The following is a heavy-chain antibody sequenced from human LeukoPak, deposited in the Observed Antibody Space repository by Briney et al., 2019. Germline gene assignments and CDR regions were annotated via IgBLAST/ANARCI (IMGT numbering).Heavy chain of an antibody. CDR2: IYYSGST. V-gene: IGHV4-59*01. CDR1: GGSISSYY. J-gene: IGHJ4*02. D-gene: IGHD3-16*01. CDR3: ARSQILGTNFDY. Sequence: SETLSLTCTVSGGSISSYYWSWIRQPPGKGLEWIGYIYYSGSTNYNPSLKSRVTISVDTSKNQFSLKLSSVTAADTAVYYCARSQILGTNFDYWGQGTLVTVSS.